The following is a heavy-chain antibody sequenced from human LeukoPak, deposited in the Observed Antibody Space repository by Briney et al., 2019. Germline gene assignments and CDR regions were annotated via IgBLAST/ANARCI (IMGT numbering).Heavy chain of an antibody. D-gene: IGHD1-1*01. CDR2: IFYSGGT. Sequence: SETLSLTCTVSGGSINTPNYYWGWIRQTPGKGLEWIGNIFYSGGTYYSPSLTSRVTISLDTSRNQFSLKLNSVTAEDSAVYYCARVTEWNDFDYWGQGTLVNVS. CDR1: GGSINTPNYY. CDR3: ARVTEWNDFDY. V-gene: IGHV4-39*07. J-gene: IGHJ4*02.